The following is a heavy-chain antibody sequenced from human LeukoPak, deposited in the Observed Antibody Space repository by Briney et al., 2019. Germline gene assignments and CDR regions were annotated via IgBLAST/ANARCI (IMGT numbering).Heavy chain of an antibody. V-gene: IGHV3-33*01. CDR1: GFTFSSYG. Sequence: GGSLRLSCAASGFTFSSYGMHWVRQAPGKGLEWVAVIWYDGSNKYYADSVKGRFTISRDNSKNTLYLQMNSLRAEDTAVYYCARDWNYYDSSGGDYWGQGTLVTVSS. CDR3: ARDWNYYDSSGGDY. J-gene: IGHJ4*02. D-gene: IGHD3-22*01. CDR2: IWYDGSNK.